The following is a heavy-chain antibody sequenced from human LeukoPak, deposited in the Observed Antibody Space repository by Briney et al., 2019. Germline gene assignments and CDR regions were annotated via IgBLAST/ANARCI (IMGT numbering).Heavy chain of an antibody. CDR1: GGTFSSYA. CDR2: IDTNTGIP. V-gene: IGHV7-4-1*02. D-gene: IGHD3-9*01. CDR3: VRGIHTTAYFNY. J-gene: IGHJ4*02. Sequence: ASVKVCCKASGGTFSSYAISWVRQARGQGLEWMGWIDTNTGIPTYAQGLTGRFVFSLDTSVSTAFLKINSLKAEDTALYYCVRGIHTTAYFNYRGQRTLVTVSS.